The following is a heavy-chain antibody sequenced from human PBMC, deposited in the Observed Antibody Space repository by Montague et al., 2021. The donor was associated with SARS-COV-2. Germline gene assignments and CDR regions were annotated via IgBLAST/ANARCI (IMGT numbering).Heavy chain of an antibody. J-gene: IGHJ4*02. CDR2: IYYSGST. CDR3: ARASGKKTIFGVVISYFDY. CDR1: GGSISSGGYY. Sequence: TLSLTCTVSGGSISSGGYYWSWIRQHPGKGLEWIGYIYYSGSTYYNPSPKSRVTISVDTSKNQFSLKLSSVTAADTAVYYCARASGKKTIFGVVISYFDYGGQGTLVTVSS. V-gene: IGHV4-31*03. D-gene: IGHD3-3*01.